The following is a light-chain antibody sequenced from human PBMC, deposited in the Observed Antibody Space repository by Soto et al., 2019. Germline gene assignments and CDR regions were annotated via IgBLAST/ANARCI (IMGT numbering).Light chain of an antibody. V-gene: IGKV1-8*01. CDR2: AAS. J-gene: IGKJ5*01. CDR1: QGISSY. Sequence: AIRMTQSPSSLSASTGDRVTITCRASQGISSYLAWYQQKPGKAPKLLIYAASTLQSGVPSRFSGSGSGTDFTLTISCLQSEDFATYYCQQYYSSITCGQGTRREIK. CDR3: QQYYSSIT.